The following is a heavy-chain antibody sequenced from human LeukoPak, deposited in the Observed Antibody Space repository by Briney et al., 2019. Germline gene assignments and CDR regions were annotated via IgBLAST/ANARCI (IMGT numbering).Heavy chain of an antibody. J-gene: IGHJ5*02. V-gene: IGHV3-23*01. D-gene: IGHD2-15*01. CDR3: VRDKRYCNGGGCYGWFDP. Sequence: PGGSLRLSCAASGFTFSSFAMSWVRQAPGKGLEWVSAISGGSSNIYSADSVKGRSTISRDNSKNTLHLQMNNLRAEDTAVYYCVRDKRYCNGGGCYGWFDPCGQGTLVTVSS. CDR2: ISGGSSNI. CDR1: GFTFSSFA.